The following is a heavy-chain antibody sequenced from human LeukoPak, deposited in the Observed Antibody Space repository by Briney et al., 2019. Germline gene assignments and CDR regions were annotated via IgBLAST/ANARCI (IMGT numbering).Heavy chain of an antibody. Sequence: ASVKVSCKASGYTFTSYGISWVRQAPGQGLEWMGWISAYNGNTNYAQKLRGRVTMTTDTSTSTAYMELRSLRSDDTAVYYCARVGGRGNMIVVPPNYWGQGTLVTVSS. J-gene: IGHJ4*02. CDR3: ARVGGRGNMIVVPPNY. V-gene: IGHV1-18*01. CDR1: GYTFTSYG. CDR2: ISAYNGNT. D-gene: IGHD3-22*01.